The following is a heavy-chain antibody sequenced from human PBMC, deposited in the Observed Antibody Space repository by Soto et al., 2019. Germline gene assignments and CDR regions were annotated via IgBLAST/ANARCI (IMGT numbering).Heavy chain of an antibody. Sequence: ASVKVSCKASGYPFINYAVHWVRQAPGQRLEWMGRIDADSGDTKYSQKFQGRVTIIRDTSASTVYMELSSLRSEDTAVYYCARGGVVTPIYYYSGMDVWGQGTTVTVSS. CDR1: GYPFINYA. D-gene: IGHD4-4*01. J-gene: IGHJ6*02. V-gene: IGHV1-3*01. CDR3: ARGGVVTPIYYYSGMDV. CDR2: IDADSGDT.